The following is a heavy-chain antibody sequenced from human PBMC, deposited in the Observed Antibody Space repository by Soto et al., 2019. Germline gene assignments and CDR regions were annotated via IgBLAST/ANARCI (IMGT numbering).Heavy chain of an antibody. CDR1: GFAFNTYA. V-gene: IGHV3-23*01. J-gene: IGHJ4*02. Sequence: EVQLLESGGGLVQPGGSLRLSCAASGFAFNTYAMDWVRQAPGKGLAWVSSISGRGDRTYYADSVRGRFTISRDNSENTLYLEMNSLRAEDTAVYYCANSDRGGSGNSNFWGQGTLVTVSS. D-gene: IGHD3-10*01. CDR2: ISGRGDRT. CDR3: ANSDRGGSGNSNF.